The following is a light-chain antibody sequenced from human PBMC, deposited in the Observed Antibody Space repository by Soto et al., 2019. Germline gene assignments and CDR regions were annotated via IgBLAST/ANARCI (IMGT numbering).Light chain of an antibody. V-gene: IGLV2-14*01. Sequence: QSALTQPASVSGSPGQSITIPCTGTSSDVGGYNFVSWYQQYPGKAPKLMIYDVTNRPSGVSNRFSASKSGNTASLTISGRQAEDEANYYCSSYTSSSTLVVFGGGTKVTVL. CDR2: DVT. CDR1: SSDVGGYNF. CDR3: SSYTSSSTLVV. J-gene: IGLJ2*01.